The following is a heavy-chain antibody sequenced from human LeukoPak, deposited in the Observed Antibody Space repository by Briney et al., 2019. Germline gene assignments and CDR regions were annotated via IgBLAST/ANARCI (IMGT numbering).Heavy chain of an antibody. D-gene: IGHD2-21*01. V-gene: IGHV3-66*02. CDR1: GFTVSSNY. CDR2: IYSGGST. J-gene: IGHJ3*02. Sequence: GGSLRLSCAASGFTVSSNYMSWVRQAPGKGLEWVSVIYSGGSTYYADSVKGRFTISRDNSKNTLYLQMNSLRAEDTAVYYCARTPIVVVLADDAFDIWGQGTMVTVSS. CDR3: ARTPIVVVLADDAFDI.